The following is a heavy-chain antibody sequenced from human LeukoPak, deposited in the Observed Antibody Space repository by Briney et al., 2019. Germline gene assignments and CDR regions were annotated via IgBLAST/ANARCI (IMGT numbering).Heavy chain of an antibody. CDR3: ARRDVVVTGHYFDY. CDR1: GFSFWSYG. Sequence: GGSLRLSCAASGFSFWSYGMSWVRQAPGKGLEWVSTTTDSDASTWYADSVKGRFTISRDNSKNTLQLQMNSLRAEDTAVYYCARRDVVVTGHYFDYWGQGILVTVSS. CDR2: TTDSDAST. V-gene: IGHV3-23*01. D-gene: IGHD2-21*02. J-gene: IGHJ4*02.